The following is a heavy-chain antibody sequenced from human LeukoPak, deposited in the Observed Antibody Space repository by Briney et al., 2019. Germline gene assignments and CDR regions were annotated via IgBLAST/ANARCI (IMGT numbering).Heavy chain of an antibody. CDR2: IYTSGST. V-gene: IGHV4-4*07. CDR1: GGSISSYY. J-gene: IGHJ3*02. CDR3: ARDTYCSGGSCYNDAFDI. D-gene: IGHD2-15*01. Sequence: PSETLSLTCTVSGGSISSYYWSWIRQPAGKGLEWIGRIYTSGSTNYNPSLKSRVTMSVDTSKNQFSLKLSSVTAADTAVYYCARDTYCSGGSCYNDAFDIWGQGTMVTVSS.